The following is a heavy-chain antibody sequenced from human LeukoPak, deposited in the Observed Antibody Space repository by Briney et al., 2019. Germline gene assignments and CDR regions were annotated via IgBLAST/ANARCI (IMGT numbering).Heavy chain of an antibody. Sequence: GESLKISCEGSGYGFSTYWIGWVRQMPGKGLEWMGIIYPGDSDTRYSPSFQGQVSISADKSIDTAYLQWNTLRASDTAIYYCARHLGASTLAADYWGQRTVVTVSS. CDR2: IYPGDSDT. J-gene: IGHJ4*02. CDR3: ARHLGASTLAADY. D-gene: IGHD3-16*01. CDR1: GYGFSTYW. V-gene: IGHV5-51*01.